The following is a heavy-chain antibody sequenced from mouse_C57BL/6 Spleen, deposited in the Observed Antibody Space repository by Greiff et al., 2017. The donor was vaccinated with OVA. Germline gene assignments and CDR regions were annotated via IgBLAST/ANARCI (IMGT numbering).Heavy chain of an antibody. J-gene: IGHJ1*03. CDR2: IHPNSGGT. D-gene: IGHD2-4*01. Sequence: QVQLQQPGAELVKPGASVKLSCKASGYTFTSYWMHWVKQRPGQGLEWIGMIHPNSGGTNYNEKFKSKATLTVDKSSSTAYMQLSSLTSEDAAVDYCARGDYDEGWYFDVWGTGTTVTVAS. CDR1: GYTFTSYW. CDR3: ARGDYDEGWYFDV. V-gene: IGHV1-64*01.